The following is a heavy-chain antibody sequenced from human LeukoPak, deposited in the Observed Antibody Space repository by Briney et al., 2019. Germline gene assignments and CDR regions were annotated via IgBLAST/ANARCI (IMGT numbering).Heavy chain of an antibody. D-gene: IGHD3-10*01. CDR3: ARRDGGPDAFDI. Sequence: ASVKVSCKASGYTFTSYYMHWVRQAPGQGLEWMGIINPSGGSTSYAQKFQGRVTMTRDTSTSTVYMELSSLGSEDTAVYYCARRDGGPDAFDIWGQGTMVTVSS. CDR1: GYTFTSYY. J-gene: IGHJ3*02. CDR2: INPSGGST. V-gene: IGHV1-46*01.